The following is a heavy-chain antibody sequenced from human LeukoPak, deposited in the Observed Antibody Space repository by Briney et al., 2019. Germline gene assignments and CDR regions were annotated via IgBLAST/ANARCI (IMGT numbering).Heavy chain of an antibody. CDR3: ARDQDSSGYADY. V-gene: IGHV1-69*13. CDR1: GGTLSSYA. D-gene: IGHD3-22*01. CDR2: IIPIFGTA. J-gene: IGHJ4*02. Sequence: AASVKVSCKASGGTLSSYAVSWVRQAPGQGLEWMGGIIPIFGTANYAQKFQGRVTITADESTSTAYMELSSLRSEDTAVYYCARDQDSSGYADYWGQGTLVTVSS.